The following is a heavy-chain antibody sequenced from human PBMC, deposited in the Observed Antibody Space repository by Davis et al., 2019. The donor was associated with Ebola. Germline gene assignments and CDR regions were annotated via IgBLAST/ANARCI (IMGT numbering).Heavy chain of an antibody. CDR3: ARGDVLEPAGMDV. D-gene: IGHD1-1*01. J-gene: IGHJ6*04. Sequence: PGGSLRLSCAASGFTFSSYWMSWVRQAPGKGLEWVANIKQDGSEKYYVDSVKGRFTISRDNAKNSLYLQMNSLRAEDTAVYYCARGDVLEPAGMDVWGKGTTVTVSS. CDR1: GFTFSSYW. V-gene: IGHV3-7*01. CDR2: IKQDGSEK.